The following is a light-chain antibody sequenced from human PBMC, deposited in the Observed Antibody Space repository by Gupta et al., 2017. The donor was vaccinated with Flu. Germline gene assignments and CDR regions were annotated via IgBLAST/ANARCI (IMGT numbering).Light chain of an antibody. CDR3: QQYHNWPRT. Sequence: GERVTLSCRASQSIARNVAWYQKKPGQAPSLLIYGASTRATGIPARFSVSGSGTEFTLTISSLQSEDFAVYYCQQYHNWPRTFGQGTKVEIK. V-gene: IGKV3-15*01. CDR2: GAS. CDR1: QSIARN. J-gene: IGKJ1*01.